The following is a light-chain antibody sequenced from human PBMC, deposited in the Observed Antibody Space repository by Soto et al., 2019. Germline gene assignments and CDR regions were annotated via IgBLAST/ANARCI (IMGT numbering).Light chain of an antibody. CDR1: QSISSW. CDR2: DAS. V-gene: IGKV1-5*01. J-gene: IGKJ1*01. Sequence: DIQRTQSPSTLSPYVGDRVTITCRARQSISSWLAWYQQKPGKPPKLRIYDASRLESGVPSRLSGGGSGTDFTLTISSLQPNDYATYYCQQYNSYRTFGQGTKVDIK. CDR3: QQYNSYRT.